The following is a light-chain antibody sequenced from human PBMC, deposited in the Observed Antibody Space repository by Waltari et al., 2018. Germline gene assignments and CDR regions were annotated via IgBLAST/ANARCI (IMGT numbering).Light chain of an antibody. Sequence: QSALTQAASVSGSPGQSITISCTGTNSDLGRYDHVPWYQQHPGKAPKLVIYDVNNRPSGVSNRFSGSKSDNTASLTISGLQAEDEADYYCAYYTGGSTLVLFGGVTRLTVL. CDR2: DVN. V-gene: IGLV2-14*03. CDR1: NSDLGRYDH. J-gene: IGLJ3*02. CDR3: AYYTGGSTLVL.